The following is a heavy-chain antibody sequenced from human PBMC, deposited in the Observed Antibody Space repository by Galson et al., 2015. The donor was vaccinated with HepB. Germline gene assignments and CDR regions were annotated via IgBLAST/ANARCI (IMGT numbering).Heavy chain of an antibody. J-gene: IGHJ5*02. Sequence: SLRLSCAASGFTFSSYWMSWVRQAPGKGLEWVANIKQDGSEKYYVDSVKGRFTISRDNAKNSLYLQMNSLRAEDTAVYYCAKDLGELFNWFDPWGQGTLVTVSS. CDR2: IKQDGSEK. CDR1: GFTFSSYW. D-gene: IGHD1-26*01. V-gene: IGHV3-7*03. CDR3: AKDLGELFNWFDP.